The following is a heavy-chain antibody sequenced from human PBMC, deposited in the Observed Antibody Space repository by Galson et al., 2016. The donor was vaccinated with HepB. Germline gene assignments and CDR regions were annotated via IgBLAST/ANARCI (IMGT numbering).Heavy chain of an antibody. Sequence: SETLSLTCTVSGGSISSSSYFWAWIGSIYYSGTTHYNPSLQSRVSISVDPSKNQFSLRLTSVSAADTAMYSCARQDRAGLVNFWGQGTMVTVSS. CDR3: ARQDRAGLVNF. V-gene: IGHV4-39*01. CDR2: IYYSGTT. D-gene: IGHD6-19*01. J-gene: IGHJ3*01. CDR1: GGSISSSSYF.